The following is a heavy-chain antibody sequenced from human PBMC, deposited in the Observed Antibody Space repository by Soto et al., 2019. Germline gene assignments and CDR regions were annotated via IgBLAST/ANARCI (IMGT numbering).Heavy chain of an antibody. CDR3: ARESAEGFLRFDP. V-gene: IGHV3-33*01. J-gene: IGHJ5*02. D-gene: IGHD6-13*01. Sequence: VQLVESGGTLVQPGRSLRLSCVASGVNFSDYGMHWVRQAPGKGLEWVAVIWYDGSNKFYADSVKGRFTMSRDNSQNTAYLQMDSLRVEDAAVYYCARESAEGFLRFDPWGQGTQVAVSS. CDR1: GVNFSDYG. CDR2: IWYDGSNK.